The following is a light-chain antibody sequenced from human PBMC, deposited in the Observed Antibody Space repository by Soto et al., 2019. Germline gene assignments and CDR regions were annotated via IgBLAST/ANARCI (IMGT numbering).Light chain of an antibody. V-gene: IGKV1-27*01. CDR2: AAY. Sequence: DIQVTQAPSSLSASLGDRVTITCRANQSIGVYLAWFQQRPGKVPKILIYAAYALQSGVPSLFSGSGSGTDFTLTISSLQPEDIATYDCQKYNSAPLTCGGGTKVEI. J-gene: IGKJ4*01. CDR3: QKYNSAPLT. CDR1: QSIGVY.